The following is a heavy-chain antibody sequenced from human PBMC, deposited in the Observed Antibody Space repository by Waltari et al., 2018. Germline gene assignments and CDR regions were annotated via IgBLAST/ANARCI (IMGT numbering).Heavy chain of an antibody. CDR3: ARDGTLLYRGAFDI. V-gene: IGHV3-7*01. D-gene: IGHD2-8*01. J-gene: IGHJ3*02. CDR1: GFTFSSYW. Sequence: EVQLVESGGGLVQPGGSLRLSCAASGFTFSSYWMSWVRQPPGKGLEWVANIKQDGSEKYYVDSVKGRFTISRDNAKNSLYLQMNSLRAEDTAVYYCARDGTLLYRGAFDIWGQGTMVTVSS. CDR2: IKQDGSEK.